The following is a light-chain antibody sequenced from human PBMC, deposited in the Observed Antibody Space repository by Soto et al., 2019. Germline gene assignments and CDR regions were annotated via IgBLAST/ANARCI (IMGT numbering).Light chain of an antibody. J-gene: IGKJ4*01. CDR3: QQYDTSRGLT. V-gene: IGKV3-20*01. CDR2: RTS. CDR1: QSVSSSY. Sequence: IVLTQSPGTLPLSPGERATLSCRASQSVSSSYFAWYQQKPGQAPRLLIYRTSIRATGIPDRFIGSGSGTGFTLTISTLEPEDVAVYYCQQYDTSRGLTFGGGTKVEIK.